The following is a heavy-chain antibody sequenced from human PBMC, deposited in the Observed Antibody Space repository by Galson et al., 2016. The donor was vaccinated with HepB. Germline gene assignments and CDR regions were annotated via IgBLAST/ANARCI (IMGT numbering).Heavy chain of an antibody. V-gene: IGHV5-51*03. D-gene: IGHD3-10*01. J-gene: IGHJ4*02. CDR2: IYPDDSST. CDR1: GYGFAGYW. CDR3: ARPGDPNFHPQAATFATHYFDY. Sequence: QSGAEVKKPGESLKISCKGSGYGFAGYWIGWVRQMPGEGLEWMGIIYPDDSSTGYSPSFLGQVTFSVDKSISTAYLHWSSLKASDTARYYCARPGDPNFHPQAATFATHYFDYWGQGTLVTVAS.